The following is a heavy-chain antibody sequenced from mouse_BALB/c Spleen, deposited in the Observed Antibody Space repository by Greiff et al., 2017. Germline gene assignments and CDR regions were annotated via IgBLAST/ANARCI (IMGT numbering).Heavy chain of an antibody. CDR2: IWTGGGT. D-gene: IGHD2-3*01. Sequence: VKLMESGPGQVAPSQSLSITCTVSGFSLTSYDISWIRQPPGKGLEWLGVIWTGGGTNYNSAFMSRLSISKDNSKSQVFLKMNSLQTDDTAIYYCVRDDGYYDYYAMDYWGQGTSVTVSS. V-gene: IGHV2-9-2*01. CDR1: GFSLTSYD. J-gene: IGHJ4*01. CDR3: VRDDGYYDYYAMDY.